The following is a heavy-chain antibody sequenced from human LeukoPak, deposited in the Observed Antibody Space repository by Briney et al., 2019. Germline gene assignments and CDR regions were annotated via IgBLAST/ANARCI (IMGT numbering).Heavy chain of an antibody. Sequence: SETLSLTCNVSGGSVSSGSYCWNWIRQPPGKGLEWIGYIHYSGTTNYNPSLKSRVTISLDTSRNQFSLKLRSVTTADTAVYYCARRRVYSGSGEFDFWGQGTLVTVSS. D-gene: IGHD5-12*01. V-gene: IGHV4-61*01. J-gene: IGHJ4*02. CDR2: IHYSGTT. CDR1: GGSVSSGSYC. CDR3: ARRRVYSGSGEFDF.